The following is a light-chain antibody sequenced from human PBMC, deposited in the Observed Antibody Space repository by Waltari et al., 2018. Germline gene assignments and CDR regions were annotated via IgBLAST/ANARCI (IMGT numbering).Light chain of an antibody. Sequence: DIQMTQSPSSLSASVGDRVTVTCRASQGINKELSWYQQRPGKAPTLLIYGASNLQTGVSSRFSDSGSGTDFTLTISSLQPEDVATYYCQQDYTTPWTFGQGTKVEIK. V-gene: IGKV1-27*01. CDR2: GAS. CDR3: QQDYTTPWT. CDR1: QGINKE. J-gene: IGKJ1*01.